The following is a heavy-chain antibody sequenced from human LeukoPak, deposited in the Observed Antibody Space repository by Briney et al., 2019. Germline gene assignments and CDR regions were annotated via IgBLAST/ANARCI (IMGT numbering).Heavy chain of an antibody. Sequence: ASVKVSCKASGYTFTGYYMHWVRQAPGQGLEWMGWINPNSGGTNYAQKFQGWVTMTRDTSISTAYMELSRLRSDDTAVYYCAREGESDYGGNSGSFDIWGQGTMVTVSS. CDR3: AREGESDYGGNSGSFDI. CDR2: INPNSGGT. CDR1: GYTFTGYY. D-gene: IGHD4-23*01. V-gene: IGHV1-2*04. J-gene: IGHJ3*02.